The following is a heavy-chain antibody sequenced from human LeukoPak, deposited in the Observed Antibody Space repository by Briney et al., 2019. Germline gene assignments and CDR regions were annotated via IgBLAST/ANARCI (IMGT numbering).Heavy chain of an antibody. Sequence: ASVKVSCKASGYTFTSYGISWVRQAPGQGLEWMGWISAYNGNTNYAQKLQGRVTMTTDTSTSTAYMELRSLRSDDTAVYYCAREPQNYYAGSGYDYWGQGTLVTVSS. CDR2: ISAYNGNT. D-gene: IGHD3-22*01. V-gene: IGHV1-18*01. CDR1: GYTFTSYG. J-gene: IGHJ4*02. CDR3: AREPQNYYAGSGYDY.